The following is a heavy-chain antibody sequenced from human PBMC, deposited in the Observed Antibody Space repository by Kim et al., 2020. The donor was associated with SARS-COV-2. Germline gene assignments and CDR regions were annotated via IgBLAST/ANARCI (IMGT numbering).Heavy chain of an antibody. D-gene: IGHD2-2*02. CDR2: IIPIFGTA. CDR1: GGTFSSYA. V-gene: IGHV1-69*13. J-gene: IGHJ6*02. Sequence: SVNVSCKASGGTFSSYAISWVRQAPGQGLEWMGGIIPIFGTANYAQKFQGRVTITADESTSTAYMELSSLRSEDTAVYYCASPVVVPAAISPKTYYYYYGMDVWGQGTTVTVSS. CDR3: ASPVVVPAAISPKTYYYYYGMDV.